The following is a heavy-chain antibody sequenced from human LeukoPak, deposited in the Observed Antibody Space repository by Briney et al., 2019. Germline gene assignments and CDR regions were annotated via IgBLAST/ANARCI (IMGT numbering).Heavy chain of an antibody. CDR2: ISGSGGST. Sequence: GGSLRLSCAASGFTFSSCDMSCVRQAPGRGLEWVSAISGSGGSTYYADSVKGRFTISRDNSKNTLYLQMNSLRAEDTAVYYCAKSERAVAGNTGDYWGQGTQVTVSS. CDR3: AKSERAVAGNTGDY. J-gene: IGHJ4*02. V-gene: IGHV3-23*01. CDR1: GFTFSSCD. D-gene: IGHD6-19*01.